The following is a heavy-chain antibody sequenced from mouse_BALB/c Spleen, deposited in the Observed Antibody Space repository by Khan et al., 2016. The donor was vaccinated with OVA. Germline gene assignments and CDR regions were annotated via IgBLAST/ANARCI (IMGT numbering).Heavy chain of an antibody. Sequence: QIQLVQSGPELKKPGETVKISCKASGYSFTNYGINWVKQSPGKALKWMGWINTYTGEPTYADDFKGRFAFSLETSANTAYLQINILKNEDTATYFSARPPYFSDTLDYWGQGTSVTVSS. D-gene: IGHD2-10*01. CDR2: INTYTGEP. CDR1: GYSFTNYG. V-gene: IGHV9-3-1*01. J-gene: IGHJ4*01. CDR3: ARPPYFSDTLDY.